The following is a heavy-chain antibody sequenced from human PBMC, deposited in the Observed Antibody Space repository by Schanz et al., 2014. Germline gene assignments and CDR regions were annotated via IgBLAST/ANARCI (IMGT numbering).Heavy chain of an antibody. CDR3: ARGGRDGIRASNYFDS. D-gene: IGHD3-10*01. CDR2: IASGGST. J-gene: IGHJ4*02. Sequence: EVQLLESGGALEQPGGSLRLSCAASGITFSDYAMSWVRQAPGKGLEWVSTIASGGSTYYADSVKGRFSVSGDNSKNTLYFQLNSLRAEDTAVYYCARGGRDGIRASNYFDSWGQGTLVVVSS. CDR1: GITFSDYA. V-gene: IGHV3-23*01.